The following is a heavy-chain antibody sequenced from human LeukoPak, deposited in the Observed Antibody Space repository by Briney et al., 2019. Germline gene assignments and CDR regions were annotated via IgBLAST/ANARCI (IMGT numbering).Heavy chain of an antibody. D-gene: IGHD6-13*01. V-gene: IGHV3-7*01. Sequence: GGSLRLSCAASGFSFDRFWMHWVRQAPGKGLEWVANIKEDRSKKHYVDSVKGRFTISRDNSKNTLYLQMNSLRVEDTAVYYCARDTGSQDSSSWYGAVDYWGQGTLVTVSS. CDR1: GFSFDRFW. CDR3: ARDTGSQDSSSWYGAVDY. CDR2: IKEDRSKK. J-gene: IGHJ4*02.